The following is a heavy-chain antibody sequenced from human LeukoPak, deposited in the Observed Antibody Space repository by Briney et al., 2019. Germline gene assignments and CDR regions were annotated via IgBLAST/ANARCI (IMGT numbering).Heavy chain of an antibody. D-gene: IGHD3-16*02. V-gene: IGHV3-73*01. CDR1: GFTFSGSA. J-gene: IGHJ4*02. Sequence: GGSLRLSCAASGFTFSGSALHWVRQASGKGLEWVGRIRSTANGYATAYAASVKGRFTISRDDSKNTAYLQMNSLRDEDTAVYYCARDFFAFGGVIALLDYWGQGTLVTVSS. CDR3: ARDFFAFGGVIALLDY. CDR2: IRSTANGYAT.